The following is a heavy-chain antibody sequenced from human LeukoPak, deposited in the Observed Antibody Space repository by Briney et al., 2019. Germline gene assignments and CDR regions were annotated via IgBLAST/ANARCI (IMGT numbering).Heavy chain of an antibody. V-gene: IGHV3-53*01. J-gene: IGHJ4*02. CDR3: ARDLGYSYGSGSYDY. Sequence: GGSLRLSCAASGLTVSSNYMSWVRQAPGKGLEWVSVIYSGDSTYYADSVKGRFTISRDNSKNTLYLQMNSLRAEDTAVYYCARDLGYSYGSGSYDYWGQGTLVTVSS. D-gene: IGHD3-10*01. CDR1: GLTVSSNY. CDR2: IYSGDST.